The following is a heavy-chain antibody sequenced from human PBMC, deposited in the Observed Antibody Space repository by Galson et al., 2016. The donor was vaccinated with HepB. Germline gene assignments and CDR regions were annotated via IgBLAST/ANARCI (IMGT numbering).Heavy chain of an antibody. Sequence: SVKVSCKVSGYTLTELFMHWLRQAPGKGLEWMGGPDPEDGETIYAQKFQGRVTMTEDTSTDTAYMELSSLRSDDTAVYYCATDHAGPREFAYWGQGTLVTVSS. D-gene: IGHD1-7*01. V-gene: IGHV1-24*01. J-gene: IGHJ4*02. CDR3: ATDHAGPREFAY. CDR2: PDPEDGET. CDR1: GYTLTELF.